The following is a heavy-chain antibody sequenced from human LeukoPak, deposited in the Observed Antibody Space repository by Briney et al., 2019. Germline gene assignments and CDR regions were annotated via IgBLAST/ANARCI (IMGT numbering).Heavy chain of an antibody. J-gene: IGHJ5*02. D-gene: IGHD1-26*01. CDR3: ARERGRGRDSPWFDH. CDR2: IYSDGST. Sequence: GGSLRLSCAASGFIVSGDFMSWVRQAPGKGLEWVSVIYSDGSTYYADSVKGQFTISRDNSKNTLDLQMTGLRAEDTAVYYCARERGRGRDSPWFDHWGQGTLVTVSS. V-gene: IGHV3-53*01. CDR1: GFIVSGDF.